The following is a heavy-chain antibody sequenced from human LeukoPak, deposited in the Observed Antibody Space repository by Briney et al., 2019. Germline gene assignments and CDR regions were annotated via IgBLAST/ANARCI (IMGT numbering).Heavy chain of an antibody. V-gene: IGHV4-34*01. CDR2: INHSGST. CDR1: GGFFSGYY. Sequence: SQTLSLTCAVYGGFFSGYYWSWIRQPPGKGLEWIGEINHSGSTNYNPSLKSRVTISVDTSKNQFSLKLSSVTAADTAVYYCASYGSYYGFDYWGQGTLVTVSS. J-gene: IGHJ4*02. CDR3: ASYGSYYGFDY. D-gene: IGHD1-26*01.